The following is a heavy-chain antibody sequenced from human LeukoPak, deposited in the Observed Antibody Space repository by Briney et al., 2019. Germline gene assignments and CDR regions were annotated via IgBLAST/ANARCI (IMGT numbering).Heavy chain of an antibody. Sequence: PGRSLRLSCAASGFTVSSNYMSWVRQAPGKGLEWVSVIYSGGSTYYADSVKGRFTISRDNSKNTLYLQMNSLRAEDTAVYYCARDFRDFGGGTYWGQGTLVTVSS. CDR1: GFTVSSNY. J-gene: IGHJ4*02. CDR3: ARDFRDFGGGTY. CDR2: IYSGGST. V-gene: IGHV3-53*01. D-gene: IGHD3-16*01.